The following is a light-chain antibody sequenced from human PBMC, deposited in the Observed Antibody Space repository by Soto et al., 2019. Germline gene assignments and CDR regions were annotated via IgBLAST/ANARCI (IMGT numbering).Light chain of an antibody. V-gene: IGKV3-11*01. Sequence: EIVLTQSPSNSFSSPXGRAALSCRASQSVSSFVAWYQQQPGQAPRLLIYDASNRGTGIPARFSGSGSGTDFTPTISSLEPEDFTVYYCQQRSNWPPTFGGGTKVDIK. CDR1: QSVSSF. CDR3: QQRSNWPPT. J-gene: IGKJ4*01. CDR2: DAS.